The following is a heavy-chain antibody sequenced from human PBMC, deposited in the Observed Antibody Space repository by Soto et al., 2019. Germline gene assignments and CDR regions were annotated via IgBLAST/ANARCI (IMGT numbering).Heavy chain of an antibody. CDR3: ARDLSGSGD. CDR2: ISYDGSNK. J-gene: IGHJ4*02. V-gene: IGHV3-30-3*01. Sequence: QVQLVESGGGVVQPGRSLRLSCAASGFAFSSYAMHWVRQAPGKGLEWVAVISYDGSNKYYADSVKGRFTISRDNSKNTLSLQMNSLRAEDTAVYYCARDLSGSGDWGQGTLVTVYS. D-gene: IGHD3-10*01. CDR1: GFAFSSYA.